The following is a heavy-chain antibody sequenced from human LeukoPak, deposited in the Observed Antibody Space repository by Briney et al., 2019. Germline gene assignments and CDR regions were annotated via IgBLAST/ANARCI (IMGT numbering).Heavy chain of an antibody. CDR3: AKVRITMVRGVAFDY. CDR2: IYSGGST. D-gene: IGHD3-10*01. CDR1: GFTVSSYY. J-gene: IGHJ4*02. V-gene: IGHV3-53*05. Sequence: SGGSLRLSCVASGFTVSSYYVSWVRQAPGKGLEWVSVIYSGGSTYYADSVEGRFTVSRDNSKNTLYLQMNSLRAEDTAVYYCAKVRITMVRGVAFDYWGQGTLVTVSS.